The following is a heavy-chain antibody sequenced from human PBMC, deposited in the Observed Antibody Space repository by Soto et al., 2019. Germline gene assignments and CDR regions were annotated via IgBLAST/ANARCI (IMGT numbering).Heavy chain of an antibody. V-gene: IGHV6-1*01. CDR2: TYYRSKWYN. D-gene: IGHD3-22*01. J-gene: IGHJ3*02. Sequence: PSQTLSLTCAISGDSVSSNSAAWNWIRQSPSRGLEWLGRTYYRSKWYNDYAVSVKSRITINPDTSKNQFSLQLNSATPEDTAVYYCAREVTMIVVVIRGAFDIWGQGTMVTVSS. CDR3: AREVTMIVVVIRGAFDI. CDR1: GDSVSSNSAA.